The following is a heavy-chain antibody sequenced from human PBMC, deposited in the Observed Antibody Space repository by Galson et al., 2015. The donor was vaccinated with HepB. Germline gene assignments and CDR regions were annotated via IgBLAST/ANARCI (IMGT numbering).Heavy chain of an antibody. D-gene: IGHD3-10*01. V-gene: IGHV1-69*13. CDR2: ILPIFGTP. CDR1: GGTFSSYA. J-gene: IGHJ6*03. CDR3: ARVPVLRGVSGSYYYYYMDV. Sequence: SVKVSCKASGGTFSSYAISWVRQAPGQGLEWMGGILPIFGTPNYAQKFQGRVTITADESTSTAYMELSGLRYEDTAVYYCARVPVLRGVSGSYYYYYMDVWGKGTTVTVSS.